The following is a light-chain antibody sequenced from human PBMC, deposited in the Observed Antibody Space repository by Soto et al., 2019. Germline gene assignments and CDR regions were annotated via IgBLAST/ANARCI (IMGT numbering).Light chain of an antibody. CDR2: AAS. CDR3: QQSYSTTRT. J-gene: IGKJ1*01. Sequence: DIQMTQSPSSLSASVGDRVTITCRASQRISNYLNWYQQKPGKATKLLMFAASSLQSWVPSRFSGAVSLTDVTLAISRLLPVYFATYYCQQSYSTTRTFGQGTKVQIK. CDR1: QRISNY. V-gene: IGKV1-39*01.